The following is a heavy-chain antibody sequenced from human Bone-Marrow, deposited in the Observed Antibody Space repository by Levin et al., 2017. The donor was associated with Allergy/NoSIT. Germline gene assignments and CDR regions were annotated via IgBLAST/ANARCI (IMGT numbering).Heavy chain of an antibody. CDR2: INTNTGNP. CDR1: GYTLGRYA. D-gene: IGHD3-3*01. J-gene: IGHJ6*02. CDR3: ARLRSDDFWGGLTHYYYDMDV. V-gene: IGHV7-4-1*02. Sequence: VASVKVSCKASGYTLGRYAIYWVRQAPGQGLEYMGWINTNTGNPTYAPGFTGRFVFSLDTSVSTLYLQISSLKAEDTAVYYCARLRSDDFWGGLTHYYYDMDVWGQGTTVTVSS.